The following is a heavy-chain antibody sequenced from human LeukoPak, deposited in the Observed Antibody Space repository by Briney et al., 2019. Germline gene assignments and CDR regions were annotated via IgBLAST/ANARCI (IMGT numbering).Heavy chain of an antibody. CDR2: ITGNGGTT. D-gene: IGHD6-13*01. V-gene: IGHV3-23*01. CDR1: GFTFSNYG. J-gene: IGHJ6*03. CDR3: ARVAAAGNYYYYYYMDV. Sequence: GGSLRLSCAASGFTFSNYGMNWVRQAPGKGLEWVSGITGNGGTTYYADSVKGRFTISRDNSKNTVYLQMNSLRAEDTAVYYCARVAAAGNYYYYYYMDVWGKGTTVTISS.